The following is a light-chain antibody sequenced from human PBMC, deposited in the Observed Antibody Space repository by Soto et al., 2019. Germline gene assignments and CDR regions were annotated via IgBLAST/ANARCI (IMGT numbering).Light chain of an antibody. CDR3: QQRHMWPIT. CDR1: QSVSSN. V-gene: IGKV3-11*01. CDR2: GAS. J-gene: IGKJ5*01. Sequence: IVLTLSPCTLSLSPGEGATLSCRASQSVSSNLAWYQQKPGQAPRLLIYGASTRATGIPARFSGSGSGTDFTLTISSLEPEDSAVYYCQQRHMWPITFGQGTRLEI.